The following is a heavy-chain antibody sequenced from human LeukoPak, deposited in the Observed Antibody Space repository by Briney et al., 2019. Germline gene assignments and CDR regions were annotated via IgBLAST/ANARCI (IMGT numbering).Heavy chain of an antibody. CDR2: IYYSGST. CDR1: GGSISSGGYY. D-gene: IGHD6-19*01. J-gene: IGHJ5*02. V-gene: IGHV4-31*03. Sequence: SETLSLTCTVSGGSISSGGYYWSWIRQHPGKGLEWIGYIYYSGSTNYNPSLKSRVTISVDTSKNQFSLKLSSVTAADTAVYYCARVPGSAVAGTVTFDPWGQGTLVTVSS. CDR3: ARVPGSAVAGTVTFDP.